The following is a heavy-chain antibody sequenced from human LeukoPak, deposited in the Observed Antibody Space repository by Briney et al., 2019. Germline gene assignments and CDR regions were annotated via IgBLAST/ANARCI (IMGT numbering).Heavy chain of an antibody. J-gene: IGHJ6*03. V-gene: IGHV3-9*03. Sequence: PGESLRLSCAASGFTFDDYAMYWVRQAPGKGLEWVSGISWNSGSIGYRDSVKGRFTISRDNAKNSLYLQMNSLRTEDMALYYCAKGGRWNAPRAAYYDYYMDVWGKGTTVTVSS. D-gene: IGHD1-1*01. CDR3: AKGGRWNAPRAAYYDYYMDV. CDR2: ISWNSGSI. CDR1: GFTFDDYA.